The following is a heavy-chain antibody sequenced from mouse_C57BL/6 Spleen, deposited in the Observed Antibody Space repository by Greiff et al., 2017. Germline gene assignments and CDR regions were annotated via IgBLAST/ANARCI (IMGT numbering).Heavy chain of an antibody. CDR1: GYTFTSYW. D-gene: IGHD1-1*01. J-gene: IGHJ2*01. Sequence: VQLQQPGAELVKPGASVKLSCKASGYTFTSYWMHWVKQRPGQGLEWIGMIHPNSGSTNYNEKFKSKATLTVDKSSSTAYMQLSSLTSEDSAVYSCASSFITAVVAEYYFDYWGKGTTLTVSS. CDR2: IHPNSGST. CDR3: ASSFITAVVAEYYFDY. V-gene: IGHV1-64*01.